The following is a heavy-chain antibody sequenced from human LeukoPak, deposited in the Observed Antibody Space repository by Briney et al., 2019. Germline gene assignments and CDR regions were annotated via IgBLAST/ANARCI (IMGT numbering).Heavy chain of an antibody. CDR1: GGSISSGGYY. CDR2: IYYSGST. D-gene: IGHD4-23*01. Sequence: SETLSLTCTVSGGSISSGGYYWSWIRQHPGKGLEWIGYIYYSGSTYYNSSLKSRVTISVDTSKNQFSLKLSSVTAADTAVFYCARDYGGNSGAFDIWGQGTMVTVSS. J-gene: IGHJ3*02. CDR3: ARDYGGNSGAFDI. V-gene: IGHV4-31*03.